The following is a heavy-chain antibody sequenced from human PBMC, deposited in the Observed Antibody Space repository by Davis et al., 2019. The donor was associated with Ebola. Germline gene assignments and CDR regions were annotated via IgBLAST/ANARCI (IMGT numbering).Heavy chain of an antibody. J-gene: IGHJ2*01. CDR2: ISSGGHAT. D-gene: IGHD5-24*01. Sequence: PGGSLRLSCGASGFTFSRHSMNWVRQAPGKGLEWIAFISSGGHATYYADSVRGRFTISRDNAKNLLYLQLNSLRDEDTALYYCAKDAEDGSGNWFFDFRGRGALVTVSS. CDR3: AKDAEDGSGNWFFDF. CDR1: GFTFSRHS. V-gene: IGHV3-48*02.